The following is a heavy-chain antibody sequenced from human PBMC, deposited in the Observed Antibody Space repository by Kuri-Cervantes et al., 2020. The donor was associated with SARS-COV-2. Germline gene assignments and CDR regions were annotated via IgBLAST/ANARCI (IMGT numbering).Heavy chain of an antibody. CDR2: MYYCGST. Sequence: LRLSVTVSGGPISSSSYYWGWIRQPPGKGLEWIGSMYYCGSTYYNLSLKSRVTISVDTSKNQFSMKLSSVTDADTAVYYCARDSASITIFGVVTHYGMDVWGQGTTVTVSS. V-gene: IGHV4-39*07. J-gene: IGHJ6*02. CDR3: ARDSASITIFGVVTHYGMDV. D-gene: IGHD3-3*01. CDR1: GGPISSSSYY.